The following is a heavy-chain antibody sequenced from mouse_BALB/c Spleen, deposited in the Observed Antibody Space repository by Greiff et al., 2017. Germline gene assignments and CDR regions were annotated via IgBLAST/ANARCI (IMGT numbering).Heavy chain of an antibody. J-gene: IGHJ2*01. Sequence: QVQLQQSGAELVKPGASVKMSCKASGYTFTSYWITWVKQRPGQGLEWIGDIYPGSGSTNYNEKFKGKATLTVDKSSSTAYMQLSSLTSEDSAVYYCAREERYYDSFDYWGQGTTLTVSS. CDR1: GYTFTSYW. CDR3: AREERYYDSFDY. V-gene: IGHV1-55*01. CDR2: IYPGSGST. D-gene: IGHD2-4*01.